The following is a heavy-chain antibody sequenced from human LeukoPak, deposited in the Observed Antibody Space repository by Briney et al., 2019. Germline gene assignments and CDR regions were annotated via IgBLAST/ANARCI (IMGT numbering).Heavy chain of an antibody. D-gene: IGHD3-16*01. J-gene: IGHJ3*02. V-gene: IGHV4-34*01. CDR3: ARGRGHYDYVWGSLTPHAFDI. CDR2: INHSGST. Sequence: PSETLSLTCAVYGGSFSGYYWSWIRQPPGKGLEWIGEINHSGSTNYNPSLKSRVTISVDTSKNQFSLKLSSVTAADTAVYYCARGRGHYDYVWGSLTPHAFDIWGQGTMVTVSS. CDR1: GGSFSGYY.